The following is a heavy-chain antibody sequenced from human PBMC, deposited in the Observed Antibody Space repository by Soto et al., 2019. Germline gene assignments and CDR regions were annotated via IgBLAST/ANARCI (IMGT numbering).Heavy chain of an antibody. CDR2: ISYDGSDE. Sequence: QVQLVESGGGVVQPGRSLRLSCAASGFTFSSYGMHWVRQAPGKGMEWVAVISYDGSDEYYADSVKGRFTISSDNSKNALYLQLSGLRAEDTAVYYCAKDRVWFGEYDAFDIWGRGTMVTVSS. V-gene: IGHV3-30*18. D-gene: IGHD3-10*01. J-gene: IGHJ3*02. CDR3: AKDRVWFGEYDAFDI. CDR1: GFTFSSYG.